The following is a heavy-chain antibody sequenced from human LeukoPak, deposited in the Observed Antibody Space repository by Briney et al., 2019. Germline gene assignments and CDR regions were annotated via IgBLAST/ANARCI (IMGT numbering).Heavy chain of an antibody. CDR2: ISYDGSNK. V-gene: IGHV3-30*18. Sequence: GGSLRLSCAASGFTFSSYGMHWVRQAPGKGLEWVAVISYDGSNKYYADSVTGRFTISRDNSKNTLYLQMNSLRAEDMAVYYCAKSTAYYYDSSGLNYWGQGTLVTVSS. D-gene: IGHD3-22*01. J-gene: IGHJ4*02. CDR3: AKSTAYYYDSSGLNY. CDR1: GFTFSSYG.